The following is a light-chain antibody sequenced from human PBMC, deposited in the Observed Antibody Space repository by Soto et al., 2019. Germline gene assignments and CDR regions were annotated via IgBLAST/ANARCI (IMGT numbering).Light chain of an antibody. CDR3: HQYASSFGT. J-gene: IGKJ1*01. CDR2: DAY. V-gene: IGKV3-20*01. Sequence: EIVLTQSPDTRSLSPGDRATLSCRASQSVGHMFLAWFQQKPGQAPRLLIFDAYRRATGIPDRFSGSGSGTNFALTISRLEPEDFALYYCHQYASSFGTFGQGTKVDIK. CDR1: QSVGHMF.